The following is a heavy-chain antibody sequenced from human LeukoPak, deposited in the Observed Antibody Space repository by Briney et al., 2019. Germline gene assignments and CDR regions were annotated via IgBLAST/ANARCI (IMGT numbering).Heavy chain of an antibody. Sequence: TSETLSLTCAVYGGSFSGYYWSWIRQPPGKGLEWIGEINHSGSTNYNPSLKSRVTISVDTSKNQFSLKLSSVTAADTAVYYCARVRAAAGTNWFDPWGQGTLVTVSS. J-gene: IGHJ5*02. CDR3: ARVRAAAGTNWFDP. CDR2: INHSGST. CDR1: GGSFSGYY. D-gene: IGHD6-13*01. V-gene: IGHV4-34*01.